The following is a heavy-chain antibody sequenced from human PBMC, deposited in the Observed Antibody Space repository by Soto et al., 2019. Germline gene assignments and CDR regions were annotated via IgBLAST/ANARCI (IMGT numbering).Heavy chain of an antibody. V-gene: IGHV4-34*01. CDR2: INHSGST. D-gene: IGHD6-6*01. CDR1: GWSFIGYY. Sequence: SATLSLTCAFYGWSFIGYYWSWILQPPGQGLEWIGEINHSGSTNYNPSLKSRVTISVDTSKNQFSLKLSSVTAADTAVYYCARRASIAASITREGGDYVDSWGKGTLVT. J-gene: IGHJ4*02. CDR3: ARRASIAASITREGGDYVDS.